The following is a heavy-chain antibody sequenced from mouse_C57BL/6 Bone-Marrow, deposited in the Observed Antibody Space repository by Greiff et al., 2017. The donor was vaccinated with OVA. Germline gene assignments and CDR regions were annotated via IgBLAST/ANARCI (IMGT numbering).Heavy chain of an antibody. CDR3: TTYYGNFYAMDY. J-gene: IGHJ4*01. Sequence: EVNVVESGAELVRPGASVKLSCTASGFNIKDDYMHWVKQRPEQGLEWIGWIDPENGDTEYASKFQGKATITADTSSNTAYLQLSSLTSEDTAVYYCTTYYGNFYAMDYWGQGTSVTVSS. D-gene: IGHD2-1*01. CDR2: IDPENGDT. V-gene: IGHV14-4*01. CDR1: GFNIKDDY.